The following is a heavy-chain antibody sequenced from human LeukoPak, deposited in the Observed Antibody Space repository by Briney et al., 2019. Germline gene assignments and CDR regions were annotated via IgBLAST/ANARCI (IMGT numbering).Heavy chain of an antibody. J-gene: IGHJ4*02. Sequence: PGGSLRLSCAASGFTVSLNFMSWVRQAPGKGLEWVANIKQDGSEKYYVDPVKGRFTISRDNAKNSLYLQMNSLRAEDTAVYYCATPPSGRSGYRDYWGQGTLVTISS. CDR1: GFTVSLNF. V-gene: IGHV3-7*03. D-gene: IGHD3-22*01. CDR3: ATPPSGRSGYRDY. CDR2: IKQDGSEK.